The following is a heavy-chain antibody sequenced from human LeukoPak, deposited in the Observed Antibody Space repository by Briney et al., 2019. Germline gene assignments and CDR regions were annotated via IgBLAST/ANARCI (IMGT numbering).Heavy chain of an antibody. J-gene: IGHJ4*02. Sequence: QPGGSLILSCAAPGFMFHDYAIHWVRQAPGKGLEWVSLISGDGGSTFYADSVKGRFTISRDNSKNSLYLQMNSLRSDDTALYYCARESESSGWYDYWGQGTLVTVSS. CDR1: GFMFHDYA. CDR3: ARESESSGWYDY. V-gene: IGHV3-43*02. CDR2: ISGDGGST. D-gene: IGHD6-19*01.